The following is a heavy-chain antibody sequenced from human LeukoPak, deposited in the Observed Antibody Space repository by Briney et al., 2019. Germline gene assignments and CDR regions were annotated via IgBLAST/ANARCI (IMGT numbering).Heavy chain of an antibody. CDR3: ARAGIAAAGTARWFDP. D-gene: IGHD6-13*01. CDR1: GGSISSYY. CDR2: IYTSGST. J-gene: IGHJ5*02. V-gene: IGHV4-4*07. Sequence: SETLSLTCTVSGGSISSYYWSWIRHPAGKGLEWIGRIYTSGSTNYNPSLKSRVTMSVDTSKNQFSLKLSSVTAADTAVYYCARAGIAAAGTARWFDPWGQGTLVTVSS.